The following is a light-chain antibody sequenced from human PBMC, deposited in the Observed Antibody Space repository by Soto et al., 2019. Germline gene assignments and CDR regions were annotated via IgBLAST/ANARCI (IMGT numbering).Light chain of an antibody. CDR2: DVS. CDR3: SSYTSSSAPHVL. CDR1: SSDVGGYDY. Sequence: QSALTQPASVSGSPGQSITISCTGTSSDVGGYDYVSWYQQHPGKAPKLIIYDVSYRPSGVSNRFSASKSGNTASLTISGLQAEDEADYYCSSYTSSSAPHVLFGGGTQLTVL. V-gene: IGLV2-14*01. J-gene: IGLJ2*01.